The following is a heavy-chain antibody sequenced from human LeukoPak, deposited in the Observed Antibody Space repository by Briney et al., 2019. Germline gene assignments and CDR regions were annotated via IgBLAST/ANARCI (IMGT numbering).Heavy chain of an antibody. CDR1: GGSISSGGYY. J-gene: IGHJ3*02. Sequence: SETLSLTCTVSGGSISSGGYYWSWIRQHPGKGLEWIGYIYYSGSTCYNPSLKSRVTISVDTSKNQFSLKLSSVTAADTAVYYCARDEYHRTYYYDSSGYYGSAFDIWGQGTMVTVSS. CDR3: ARDEYHRTYYYDSSGYYGSAFDI. CDR2: IYYSGST. V-gene: IGHV4-31*03. D-gene: IGHD3-22*01.